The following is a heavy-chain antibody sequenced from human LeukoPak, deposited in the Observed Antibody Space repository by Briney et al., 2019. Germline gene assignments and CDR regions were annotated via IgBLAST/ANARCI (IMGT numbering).Heavy chain of an antibody. CDR2: INSDGSST. J-gene: IGHJ3*02. CDR1: GFMFSSYW. D-gene: IGHD1-14*01. CDR3: ARGPRAFDI. V-gene: IGHV3-74*01. Sequence: GGSLRLSCVASGFMFSSYWMNWVRQAPGKGLVWVSRINSDGSSTSYADSVKGRFTISRDKAKNTLFLQMNSLRAEDTAVYYCARGPRAFDIWGQGTMVTVSS.